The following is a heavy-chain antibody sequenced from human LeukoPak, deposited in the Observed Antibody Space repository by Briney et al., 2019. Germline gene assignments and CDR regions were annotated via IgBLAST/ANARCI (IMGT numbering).Heavy chain of an antibody. CDR2: INPNSGGT. Sequence: GASVKVSCTASGYTFTGYYMHWVRQAPGQGLEWMGWINPNSGGTNSAQKFQGRVTMTSDTSISTAYMELSRLRSDDTAVYYCARDTAMAEFDYWGQGTLVTVPS. J-gene: IGHJ4*02. D-gene: IGHD5-18*01. CDR1: GYTFTGYY. V-gene: IGHV1-2*02. CDR3: ARDTAMAEFDY.